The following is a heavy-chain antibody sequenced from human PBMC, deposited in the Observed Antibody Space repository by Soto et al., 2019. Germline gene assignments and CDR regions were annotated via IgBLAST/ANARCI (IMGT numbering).Heavy chain of an antibody. D-gene: IGHD4-17*01. CDR1: GFTFSSYG. Sequence: PGESLRLSCAASGFTFSSYGMHWVRQAPGKWLEWVAVISYDGSNKYYADSVKGRFTISRDNSKNTLYLQMNSLRAEDTAVYYCAKDRGDDYGGNLYYFDYWGQGTLVTVSS. CDR3: AKDRGDDYGGNLYYFDY. J-gene: IGHJ4*02. V-gene: IGHV3-30*18. CDR2: ISYDGSNK.